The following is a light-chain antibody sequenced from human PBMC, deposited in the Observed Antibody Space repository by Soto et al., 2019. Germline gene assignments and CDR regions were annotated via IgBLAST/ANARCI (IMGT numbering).Light chain of an antibody. Sequence: EIVMTQSPGTLSLSPGDAATLSCRASQSLGSDLAWYQQKPGQAPRILIFGASDRPTGIPARISGSGSGTEFTLTISSLRSEDFAVYFCQQYYNWPRTFGQGTKVDIK. J-gene: IGKJ1*01. V-gene: IGKV3-15*01. CDR1: QSLGSD. CDR3: QQYYNWPRT. CDR2: GAS.